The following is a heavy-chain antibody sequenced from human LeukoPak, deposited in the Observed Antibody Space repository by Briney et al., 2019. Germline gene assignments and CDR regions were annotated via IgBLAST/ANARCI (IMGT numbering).Heavy chain of an antibody. CDR3: ARAPPNYYDSSGYLSFDY. J-gene: IGHJ4*02. Sequence: GASVKVSCKASGGTFSSYAISWVRQAPGQGLEWMGGIIPIFGTANYAQKFQGRVTITADESTSTAYMELSSLRSGDTAVYYCARAPPNYYDSSGYLSFDYWGQGTLVTVSS. D-gene: IGHD3-22*01. CDR1: GGTFSSYA. V-gene: IGHV1-69*13. CDR2: IIPIFGTA.